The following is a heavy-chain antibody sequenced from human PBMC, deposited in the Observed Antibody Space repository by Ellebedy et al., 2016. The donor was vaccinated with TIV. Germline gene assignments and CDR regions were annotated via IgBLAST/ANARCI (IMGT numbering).Heavy chain of an antibody. CDR2: IKEDGSAP. V-gene: IGHV3-7*01. Sequence: GGSLRLSCAVSGFTFSNHWMSWVRQAPGKGLEWVANIKEDGSAPYYVDSVKGRFFISRDNTKKSLYLQMNSLRAEDTAVYYCARDASGYDCWGQGTLVTVSS. CDR1: GFTFSNHW. CDR3: ARDASGYDC. J-gene: IGHJ4*02. D-gene: IGHD6-13*01.